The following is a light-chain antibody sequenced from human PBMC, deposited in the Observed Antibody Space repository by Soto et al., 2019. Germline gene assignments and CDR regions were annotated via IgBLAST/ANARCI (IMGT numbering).Light chain of an antibody. Sequence: DIQMTQSPSSLSASVGDRVTITCQASQDISNYLNWYQHKPGKAPNLLIYAASSLQSGVPSRFSGSGSGTDFTLTISSLQPEDCATYYCQQSYITPLTFGPGTKVDIK. V-gene: IGKV1-39*01. CDR2: AAS. J-gene: IGKJ3*01. CDR1: QDISNY. CDR3: QQSYITPLT.